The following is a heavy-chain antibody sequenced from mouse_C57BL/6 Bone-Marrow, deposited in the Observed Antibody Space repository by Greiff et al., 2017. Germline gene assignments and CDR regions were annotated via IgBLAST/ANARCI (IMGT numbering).Heavy chain of an antibody. CDR2: INYDGSST. D-gene: IGHD2-4*01. Sequence: EVKLVESEGGLVQPGSSMKLSCTASGFTFSDYYMAWVRQVPEKGLEWVANINYDGSSTYYLDSLKSRFIISRDNAKNILYLQMSSLTSEDTATYDCARFHYDYPYFDVWGTGTTVTVSS. CDR1: GFTFSDYY. V-gene: IGHV5-16*01. CDR3: ARFHYDYPYFDV. J-gene: IGHJ1*03.